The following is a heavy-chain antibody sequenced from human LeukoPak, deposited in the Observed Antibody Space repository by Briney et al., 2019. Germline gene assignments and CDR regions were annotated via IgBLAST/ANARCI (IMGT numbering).Heavy chain of an antibody. CDR1: GFTFSSYA. V-gene: IGHV3-30*04. Sequence: GRSLRLSCAASGFTFSSYAMHWVRQAPGKGLEWVAVISYDGSNKYYADSVKGRFTISRDNSKNTLYLQMNSLRAEDTAVYYCARSALTMVRGVFQPWGQGTLVTVSS. CDR2: ISYDGSNK. CDR3: ARSALTMVRGVFQP. J-gene: IGHJ1*01. D-gene: IGHD3-10*01.